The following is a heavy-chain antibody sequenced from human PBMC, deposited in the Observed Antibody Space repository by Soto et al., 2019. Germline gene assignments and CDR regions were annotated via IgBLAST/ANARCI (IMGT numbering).Heavy chain of an antibody. CDR2: IYYSGST. D-gene: IGHD3-16*02. CDR1: GGSIGSSSYY. CDR3: ARSELSFDLYFDY. V-gene: IGHV4-39*01. J-gene: IGHJ4*02. Sequence: PSETLSLTCTVSGGSIGSSSYYWGWIRQPPGKGLEWIGSIYYSGSTYYNPSLKSRVTISVDTSKNQFSLKLSSATAADTAVYYCARSELSFDLYFDYWGQGTLVTVSS.